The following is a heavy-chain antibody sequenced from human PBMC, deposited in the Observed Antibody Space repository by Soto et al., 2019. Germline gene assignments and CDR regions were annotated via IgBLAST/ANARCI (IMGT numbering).Heavy chain of an antibody. CDR3: ARGYDSSGYMDY. Sequence: ASVKVSCKASGYTFTSYDINWVRQATGQGLEWMEWMNPNSGNTGYAQKFQGRVTMTRNTSISAAYMELSSLRSEDTAVYHCARGYDSSGYMDYWGRGTLVTVSS. J-gene: IGHJ4*02. D-gene: IGHD3-22*01. CDR2: MNPNSGNT. CDR1: GYTFTSYD. V-gene: IGHV1-8*01.